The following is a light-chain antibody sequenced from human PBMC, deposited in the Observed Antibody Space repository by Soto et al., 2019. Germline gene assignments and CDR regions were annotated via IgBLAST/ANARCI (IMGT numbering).Light chain of an antibody. CDR3: GTWDSSLSAVV. CDR2: DNN. J-gene: IGLJ2*01. CDR1: TSNIGNNY. Sequence: QSVLTQPPSVSAAPGQKVTISCSGSTSNIGNNYVSWYQQLPGTAPKLLIYDNNKRPSGIPDRFSGSKFGTSATLGITGLQTGDEADYYCGTWDSSLSAVVFGGGNKVTVL. V-gene: IGLV1-51*01.